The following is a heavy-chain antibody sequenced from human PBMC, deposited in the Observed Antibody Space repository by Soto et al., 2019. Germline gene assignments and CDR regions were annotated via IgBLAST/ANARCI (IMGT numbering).Heavy chain of an antibody. V-gene: IGHV4-39*01. D-gene: IGHD6-25*01. CDR3: ARHVSAALGRFSDY. Sequence: SETLSLTCDVSGFSISSGRWWGWIRQPPGKGLEWIGSIYYSGSTYYNPSLKSRVTISVDASKKQFSLKLSSVNAADTAVYYCARHVSAALGRFSDYWGQGTLVTVPQ. CDR1: GFSISSGRW. J-gene: IGHJ4*02. CDR2: IYYSGST.